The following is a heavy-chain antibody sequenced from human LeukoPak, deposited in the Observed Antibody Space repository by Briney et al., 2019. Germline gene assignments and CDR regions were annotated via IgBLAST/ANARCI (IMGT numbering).Heavy chain of an antibody. D-gene: IGHD2/OR15-2a*01. Sequence: GGSLRLSCAASGFTFDDYAMHWVRQAPGKGLEWVSGISWNSGSIGYADSVKGRFTISRDNAKNSLYLQMNSLRPEDTAVYYCVRDILPGGADSWGQGALVTVSS. V-gene: IGHV3-9*01. CDR3: VRDILPGGADS. CDR2: ISWNSGSI. CDR1: GFTFDDYA. J-gene: IGHJ4*02.